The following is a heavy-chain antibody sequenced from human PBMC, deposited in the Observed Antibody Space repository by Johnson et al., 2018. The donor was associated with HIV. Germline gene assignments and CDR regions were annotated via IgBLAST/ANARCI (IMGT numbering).Heavy chain of an antibody. V-gene: IGHV3-53*01. CDR2: IYSGGST. J-gene: IGHJ3*02. D-gene: IGHD3-10*01. Sequence: VQLVESGGGLIQPGGSLRLSCAASGFTVSSNYMSWVRQAPGKGLEWVSVIYSGGSTYYADSVKGRFTISRDNSKNTLYLQMNSLRAEDTAVYYCAREFLPYGSGIYYSYGAFDIWGQGTMVTVSS. CDR3: AREFLPYGSGIYYSYGAFDI. CDR1: GFTVSSNY.